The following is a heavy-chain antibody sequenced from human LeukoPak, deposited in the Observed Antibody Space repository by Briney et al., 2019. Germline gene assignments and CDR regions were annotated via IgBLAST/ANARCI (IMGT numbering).Heavy chain of an antibody. J-gene: IGHJ4*02. CDR3: ARGDGDFWSGYYFDY. D-gene: IGHD3-3*01. CDR1: GGSISSYY. Sequence: SETLSLTCTVSGGSISSYYWSWIRQPPGKGLEWIGYIYYSGSTNYNPSLKSRVTISVDTSKNQFSLKLSSVTAADTAVYYCARGDGDFWSGYYFDYWGQGTLVTVSS. CDR2: IYYSGST. V-gene: IGHV4-59*08.